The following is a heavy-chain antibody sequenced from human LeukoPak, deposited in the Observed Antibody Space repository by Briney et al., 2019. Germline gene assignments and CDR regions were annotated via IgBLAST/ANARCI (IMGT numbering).Heavy chain of an antibody. Sequence: ASVKVSCKASGYTFTGYYMHWVRQAPGQGLELMGWINPKNGDTNYAQKFQGRVTMTRDTSISTAYMELSSLRSDDTAVYYCARGRALSGQDLILFDYWGQGTLVTVSS. J-gene: IGHJ4*02. CDR2: INPKNGDT. D-gene: IGHD3-3*01. CDR1: GYTFTGYY. V-gene: IGHV1-2*02. CDR3: ARGRALSGQDLILFDY.